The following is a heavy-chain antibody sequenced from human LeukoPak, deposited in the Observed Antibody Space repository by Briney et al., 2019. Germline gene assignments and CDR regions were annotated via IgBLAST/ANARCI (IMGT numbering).Heavy chain of an antibody. D-gene: IGHD3-22*01. Sequence: PGGSPRLSCAASGFTFSSYSMNWVRQAPGKGLEWVSSISSSSSYIYYADSVKGRFTISRDNAKNSLYLQMNSLRAEDTAVYYCARVAVYYYDSSGYSGAFDIWGQGTMVTVSS. CDR1: GFTFSSYS. CDR2: ISSSSSYI. CDR3: ARVAVYYYDSSGYSGAFDI. J-gene: IGHJ3*02. V-gene: IGHV3-21*01.